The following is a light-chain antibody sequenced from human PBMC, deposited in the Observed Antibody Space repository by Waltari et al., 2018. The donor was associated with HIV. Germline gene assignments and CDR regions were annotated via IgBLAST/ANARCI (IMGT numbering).Light chain of an antibody. Sequence: QSVLTQPPSVSAAPGQRVTISCPGSRSHIGKNYVSWYQQVPRTAPKLLIYENTKRPSGIPDRFSGSKSGTSATLGITGLQTGDEADYYCETWDSSLSAGVFGGGTKVTVL. CDR1: RSHIGKNY. V-gene: IGLV1-51*02. J-gene: IGLJ2*01. CDR3: ETWDSSLSAGV. CDR2: ENT.